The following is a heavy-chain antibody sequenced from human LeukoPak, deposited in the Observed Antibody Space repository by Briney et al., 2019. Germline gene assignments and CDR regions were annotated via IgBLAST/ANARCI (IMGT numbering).Heavy chain of an antibody. D-gene: IGHD4-17*01. CDR3: AGKGVYGDYNWFDP. CDR1: GGTFSSYA. J-gene: IGHJ5*02. V-gene: IGHV1-69*06. CDR2: IIPIFGTA. Sequence: ASVKVSCKASGGTFSSYAISWVRQAPGQGLEWMGGIIPIFGTANYAQKFQGRVTITADKSTSTAYMELSSPRSEDTAVYYCAGKGVYGDYNWFDPWGQGTLVTVSS.